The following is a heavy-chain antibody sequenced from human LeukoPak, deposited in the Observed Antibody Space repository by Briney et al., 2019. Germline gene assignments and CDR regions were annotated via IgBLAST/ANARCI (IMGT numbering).Heavy chain of an antibody. J-gene: IGHJ6*02. CDR3: ARGDPFPEVVNYYDSSGNYGMDV. CDR1: GFTFSSYA. CDR2: ISYDGSSK. V-gene: IGHV3-30-3*01. Sequence: GGSLRLSCAASGFTFSSYAMHGVRQAPGKGLEWVTVISYDGSSKYYADSVKGRFTISRDNSKNTLYLQMNSLRAEDTAVYYCARGDPFPEVVNYYDSSGNYGMDVWGQGTTVTVSS. D-gene: IGHD3-22*01.